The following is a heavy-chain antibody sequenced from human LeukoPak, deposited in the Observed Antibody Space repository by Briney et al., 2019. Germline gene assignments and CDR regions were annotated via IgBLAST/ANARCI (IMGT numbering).Heavy chain of an antibody. V-gene: IGHV4-38-2*02. J-gene: IGHJ5*02. D-gene: IGHD2-15*01. CDR3: ARLREDCSGGSCYSFSGWFDP. Sequence: SETLSLTCTVSGYSISSGYYWGWIRQPPGKGLEWIGSIYHSGSTYYNPSLKSRVTISVDTSKNQFSLKLSSVTAADTAVYYCARLREDCSGGSCYSFSGWFDPWGQGTLVTVSS. CDR2: IYHSGST. CDR1: GYSISSGYY.